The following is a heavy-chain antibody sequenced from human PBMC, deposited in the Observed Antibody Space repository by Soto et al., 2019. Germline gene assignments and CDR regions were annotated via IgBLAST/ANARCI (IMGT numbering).Heavy chain of an antibody. V-gene: IGHV4-39*01. CDR3: ARRPIVVVVAAHIGNYMDV. Sequence: SETLSLTCTVSGGSISSSRYYWGWIRQPPGKGLEWIGSIYYSGSTYYNPSLKSRVTISVDTSKNQFSLKLSSVTAADTAVYYCARRPIVVVVAAHIGNYMDVWGKGTTVTVSS. CDR2: IYYSGST. J-gene: IGHJ6*03. D-gene: IGHD2-15*01. CDR1: GGSISSSRYY.